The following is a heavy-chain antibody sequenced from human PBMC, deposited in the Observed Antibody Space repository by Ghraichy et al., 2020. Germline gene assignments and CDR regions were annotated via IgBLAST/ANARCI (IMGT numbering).Heavy chain of an antibody. V-gene: IGHV3-7*01. D-gene: IGHD6-13*01. Sequence: AGSLRLSCAASGFTFSSYWMSWVRQAPGKGLEWVANIKEDGSEKYYVDSMKGRFTISRDNAKNSLYLQMNSLRADDTAVYYCGRGGAPGTVDYWGQGTLVTVSS. CDR2: IKEDGSEK. CDR3: GRGGAPGTVDY. CDR1: GFTFSSYW. J-gene: IGHJ4*02.